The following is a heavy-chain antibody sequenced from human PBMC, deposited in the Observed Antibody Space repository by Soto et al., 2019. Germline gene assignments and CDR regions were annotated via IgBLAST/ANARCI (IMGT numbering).Heavy chain of an antibody. D-gene: IGHD3-3*01. V-gene: IGHV3-9*01. CDR2: ITWNSRVL. J-gene: IGHJ4*02. CDR3: AKGRYDFWSPYYFDS. Sequence: GGSLRLSCVGTGLNFDDFAMHWVRQAPGKGLEWVSGITWNSRVLAYANSVKGRFTISRDNARNSLYLQMDSLRDEDTALYYCAKGRYDFWSPYYFDSWGQGTLVTVSS. CDR1: GLNFDDFA.